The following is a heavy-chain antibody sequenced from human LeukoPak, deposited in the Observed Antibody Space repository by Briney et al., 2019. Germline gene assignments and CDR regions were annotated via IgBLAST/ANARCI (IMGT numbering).Heavy chain of an antibody. CDR1: GGSISSGSYY. CDR3: ARGLPDNWFDP. CDR2: IYTSGST. V-gene: IGHV4-61*02. J-gene: IGHJ5*02. Sequence: PSETLSLTCTVSGGSISSGSYYWSWIRQPAGKGLEWIGRIYTSGSTNYNPSLKSRVTISVDTSKNQFSLKLSSVTAADTAVYYCARGLPDNWFDPWGQGTLVTVSS.